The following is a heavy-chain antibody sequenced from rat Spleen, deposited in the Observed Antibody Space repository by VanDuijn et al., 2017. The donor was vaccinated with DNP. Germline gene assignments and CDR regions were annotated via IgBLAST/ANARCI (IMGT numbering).Heavy chain of an antibody. CDR2: IWGDGNT. J-gene: IGHJ2*01. CDR1: GFSLTNYG. V-gene: IGHV2S75*01. D-gene: IGHD1-10*01. Sequence: QVQLKESGPVLVQASETLSLTCTVSGFSLTNYGVIWVRQSPGKGLEWMGIIWGDGNTDYNSALKSRLSINRDTSKSQVFLKMNSLQTDDTAIYYCNREREPNNNPFYFDCWGQGVMVTVSS. CDR3: NREREPNNNPFYFDC.